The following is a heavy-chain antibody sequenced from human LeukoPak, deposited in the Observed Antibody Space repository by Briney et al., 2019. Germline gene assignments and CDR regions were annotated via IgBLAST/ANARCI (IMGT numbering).Heavy chain of an antibody. J-gene: IGHJ3*02. Sequence: ASVKVSCKVSGYTLTELSMHWVRQAPGKGLEWMGGFDPEDGETIYAQKFQGRVTMTEDTSTDTAYMELSSLRSEDTAVYCCATRHYHDSSGYARNAFDIWGQGTMVTVSS. V-gene: IGHV1-24*01. CDR3: ATRHYHDSSGYARNAFDI. CDR2: FDPEDGET. CDR1: GYTLTELS. D-gene: IGHD3-22*01.